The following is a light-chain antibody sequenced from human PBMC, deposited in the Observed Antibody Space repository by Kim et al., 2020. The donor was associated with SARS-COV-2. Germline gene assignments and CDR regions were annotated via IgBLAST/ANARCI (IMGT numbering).Light chain of an antibody. V-gene: IGLV2-8*01. J-gene: IGLJ2*01. CDR2: ELN. CDR3: SSYAGTNNVL. Sequence: GQSVAISCTGTSSDVGVYNYVSWYQQYPGKAPKLIIYELNKRPSGVPDRFSGSKSGNTASLTVSGLQAEDEADYYCSSYAGTNNVLFGGGTQLTVL. CDR1: SSDVGVYNY.